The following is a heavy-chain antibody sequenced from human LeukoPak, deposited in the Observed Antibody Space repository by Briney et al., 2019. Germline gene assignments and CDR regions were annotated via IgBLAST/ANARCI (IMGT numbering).Heavy chain of an antibody. V-gene: IGHV3-23*01. CDR2: ISGSGGST. CDR1: GFTFSSYA. CDR3: AKDLKRSGHYHEGWFDP. D-gene: IGHD3-10*01. J-gene: IGHJ5*02. Sequence: PGGSLRLSCAASGFTFSSYAMSWVRQAPGKGPEWVSAISGSGGSTYYADSVKGRFTISRDNSKNTLYLQMNSLRAEDTAVYYCAKDLKRSGHYHEGWFDPWGQGTLVTVSS.